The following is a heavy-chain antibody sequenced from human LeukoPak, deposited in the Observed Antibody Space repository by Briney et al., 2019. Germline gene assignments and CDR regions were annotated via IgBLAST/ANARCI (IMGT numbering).Heavy chain of an antibody. V-gene: IGHV2-5*02. Sequence: SGPTLVNPTQTLTLTCTFSGFSLSTSGVGVGWIRQPPGKALEWLALIYWDDDKRYSPSLKSRLTITKDTSKNQVVLIMTNMDPVDTATYYCAHLPYYYDSSGYYSGPWDYWGQGTLVTVSS. J-gene: IGHJ4*02. CDR3: AHLPYYYDSSGYYSGPWDY. CDR2: IYWDDDK. CDR1: GFSLSTSGVG. D-gene: IGHD3-22*01.